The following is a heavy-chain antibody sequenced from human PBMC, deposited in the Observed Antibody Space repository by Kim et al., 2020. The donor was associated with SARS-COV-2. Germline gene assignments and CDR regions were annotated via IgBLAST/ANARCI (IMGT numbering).Heavy chain of an antibody. Sequence: GGSLRLSCAASGFTFSSSGMHWVRQAPCKGLEWVAVIWYDGSNKYYADSVKGRFTISRDNSKNTLDLQMNTLRAEDTAVYYCTKGGSGSGWSLTTWGQGTLVTVSS. CDR3: TKGGSGSGWSLTT. CDR2: IWYDGSNK. D-gene: IGHD6-19*01. J-gene: IGHJ4*02. V-gene: IGHV3-33*06. CDR1: GFTFSSSG.